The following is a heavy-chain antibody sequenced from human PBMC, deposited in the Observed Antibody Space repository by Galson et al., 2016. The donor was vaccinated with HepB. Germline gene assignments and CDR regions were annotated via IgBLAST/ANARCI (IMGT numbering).Heavy chain of an antibody. CDR3: AGQIRFSGAFDI. Sequence: ETLSLTCTVSGGSISSYYWNWIRQPPGKGLEWIGYISYSGSTNYNPSLKSRVTISVDTSKNQFSLRLSSVTAADTAVYYCAGQIRFSGAFDIWGQGTLVTVSS. J-gene: IGHJ4*02. CDR2: ISYSGST. D-gene: IGHD3-3*01. CDR1: GGSISSYY. V-gene: IGHV4-59*01.